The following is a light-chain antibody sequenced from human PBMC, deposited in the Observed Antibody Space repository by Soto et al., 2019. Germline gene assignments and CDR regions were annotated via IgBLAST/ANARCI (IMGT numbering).Light chain of an antibody. Sequence: QSVLTQPPSVSAAPGQKVTISCSGSNSNIEKNYVSCYQQFPGTAPKLLICDTNQRPSGIPDRFSGSKSGTSATLAITGLQAGDEADYYCGTWDSGLSAEVFGGGTKLTVL. J-gene: IGLJ2*01. V-gene: IGLV1-51*01. CDR1: NSNIEKNY. CDR2: DTN. CDR3: GTWDSGLSAEV.